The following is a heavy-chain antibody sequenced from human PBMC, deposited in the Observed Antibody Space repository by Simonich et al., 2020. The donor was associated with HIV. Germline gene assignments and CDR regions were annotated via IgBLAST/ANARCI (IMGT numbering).Heavy chain of an antibody. Sequence: QVQLQQWGAGLLKPSETLSLTCAVYGGSFSGYYWSWSRQPPGKGLEWIGEINHSGITNSNPSLKSRVTISVDTSKNQFSLKLSSVTAADTAVYYCARGFYQRLYYFDYWGQGTLVTVSS. CDR1: GGSFSGYY. D-gene: IGHD2-2*01. V-gene: IGHV4-34*01. J-gene: IGHJ4*02. CDR3: ARGFYQRLYYFDY. CDR2: INHSGIT.